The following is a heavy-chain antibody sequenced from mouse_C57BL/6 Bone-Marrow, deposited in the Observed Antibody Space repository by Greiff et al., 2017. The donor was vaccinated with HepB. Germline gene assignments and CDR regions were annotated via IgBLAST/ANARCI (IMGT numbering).Heavy chain of an antibody. V-gene: IGHV1-55*01. CDR2: LYPGSGST. D-gene: IGHD1-1*01. CDR3: ARSTTVVAGNY. Sequence: QVQLQQPGAELVKPGASVKMSCKASGYTFTSYWITWVKQRPGQGLEWIGDLYPGSGSTNYNEKFKSKATLTVDTSSSTAYMQLSSLTSEDSAVYYCARSTTVVAGNYWGQGTTLTVSS. CDR1: GYTFTSYW. J-gene: IGHJ2*01.